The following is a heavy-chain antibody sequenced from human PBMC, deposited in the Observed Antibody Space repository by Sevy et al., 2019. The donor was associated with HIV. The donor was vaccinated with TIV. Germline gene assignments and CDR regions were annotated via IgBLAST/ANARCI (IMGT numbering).Heavy chain of an antibody. V-gene: IGHV4-31*03. CDR3: ARGGDTAMAPYYYYGMDV. CDR1: GGSISSGGYY. CDR2: IYYSGSP. D-gene: IGHD5-18*01. J-gene: IGHJ6*02. Sequence: SETLSLTCTVSGGSISSGGYYWSWIRQHPGKGLEWIGYIYYSGSPYYNPSLKSRVTISVDTSKNQFSLKLSSVTAADTAVYYCARGGDTAMAPYYYYGMDVWGQGTTVTVSS.